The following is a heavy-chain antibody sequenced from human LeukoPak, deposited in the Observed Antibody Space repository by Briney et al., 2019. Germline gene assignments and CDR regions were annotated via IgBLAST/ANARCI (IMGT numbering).Heavy chain of an antibody. Sequence: GGSLRLSCAASGFTFSSYTMNWVRQAPGKGLEWVAFIRFDGSNKYYADSVKGRFTISRDNSKNTLYLQMNSLRAEDTAVYFCAKVFNDAFDIWGQGTMVTVPS. J-gene: IGHJ3*02. V-gene: IGHV3-30*02. CDR1: GFTFSSYT. CDR3: AKVFNDAFDI. CDR2: IRFDGSNK.